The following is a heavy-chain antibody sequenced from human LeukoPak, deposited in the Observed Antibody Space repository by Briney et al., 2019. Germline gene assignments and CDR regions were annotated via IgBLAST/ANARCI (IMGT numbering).Heavy chain of an antibody. CDR1: GFSVSNTY. CDR3: ARGTVTAPGY. Sequence: GGSLRLSCAASGFSVSNTYMSWVRQAPGKGLEWVSIIYSGGNTYYADSVKGRFTISRDNSKNTLYLQMNRLRPEDTAVYYCARGTVTAPGYWGQGTLVTVSS. V-gene: IGHV3-53*01. CDR2: IYSGGNT. D-gene: IGHD2-21*02. J-gene: IGHJ4*02.